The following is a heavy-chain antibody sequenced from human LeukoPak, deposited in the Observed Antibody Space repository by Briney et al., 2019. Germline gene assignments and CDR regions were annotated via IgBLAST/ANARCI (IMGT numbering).Heavy chain of an antibody. CDR2: ISYDGSNK. D-gene: IGHD3-10*01. CDR3: ARDGYYYGSGSPLDS. J-gene: IGHJ4*02. Sequence: PGRSLRLSCAASGFTFSSYGMHWVRQAPGKGLEWVAVISYDGSNKYYADSVKGRFTISRDNSKNTLYLQMNSLRAEDTAVYYCARDGYYYGSGSPLDSWGQGTLVTVSS. V-gene: IGHV3-30*03. CDR1: GFTFSSYG.